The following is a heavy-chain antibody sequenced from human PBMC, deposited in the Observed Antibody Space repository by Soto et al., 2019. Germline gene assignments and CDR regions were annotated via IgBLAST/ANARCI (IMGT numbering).Heavy chain of an antibody. CDR3: ARHVHQHVTYFDY. V-gene: IGHV4-59*08. Sequence: SETLSLTCTVSGGSISSYYWSWIRQPPEKGLEWIGYIYYSGSTNYNPSLKSRVTISVDTSKNQFSLKLSSVTAADSVVYYCARHVHQHVTYFDYWGQGTLVTVSS. D-gene: IGHD1-1*01. CDR1: GGSISSYY. CDR2: IYYSGST. J-gene: IGHJ4*02.